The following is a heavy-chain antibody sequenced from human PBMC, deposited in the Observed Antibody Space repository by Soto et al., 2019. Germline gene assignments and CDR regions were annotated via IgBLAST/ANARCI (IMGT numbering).Heavy chain of an antibody. Sequence: EVQLVESGGGLVQPGGSLRLSCAASGFSFSSYWMTWVRPAPGKGLEWVANISPDGSDKYYVDSVKGRFTISRDHVKNSLYLQVNSLRVDDTALYYCARARIDLWGRGTLVTVSS. CDR1: GFSFSSYW. CDR3: ARARIDL. J-gene: IGHJ2*01. CDR2: ISPDGSDK. V-gene: IGHV3-7*01.